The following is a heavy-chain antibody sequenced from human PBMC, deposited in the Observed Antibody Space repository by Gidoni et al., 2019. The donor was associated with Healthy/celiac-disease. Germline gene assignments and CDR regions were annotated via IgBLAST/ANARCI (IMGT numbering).Heavy chain of an antibody. V-gene: IGHV3-33*01. CDR1: GFTFSSYG. Sequence: QVQLVESGGGVVQPGRSLRLSCAASGFTFSSYGMHWVRQAPGKGLEWVAVIWYDGSNKYYADSVKGRFTISRDNSKNTLYLQMNSLRAEDTAVYYCARDRGNQGSFDYWGQGTLVTVSS. CDR2: IWYDGSNK. J-gene: IGHJ4*02. CDR3: ARDRGNQGSFDY. D-gene: IGHD3-10*01.